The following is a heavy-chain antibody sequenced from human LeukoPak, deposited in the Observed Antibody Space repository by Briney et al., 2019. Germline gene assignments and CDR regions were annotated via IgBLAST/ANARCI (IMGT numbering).Heavy chain of an antibody. CDR2: IYNGDGT. V-gene: IGHV3-53*01. J-gene: IGHJ6*03. D-gene: IGHD3-10*01. CDR3: ARHGSITMVRGKRRYYYMDV. Sequence: EGSLRLSCAASGFTVSSNYMSWVRQAPGKGLEWVSVIYNGDGTYYADSVKGRFTISRDNSKNTLYLQMNSLRAEDTAVYYCARHGSITMVRGKRRYYYMDVWGKGTTVTVSS. CDR1: GFTVSSNY.